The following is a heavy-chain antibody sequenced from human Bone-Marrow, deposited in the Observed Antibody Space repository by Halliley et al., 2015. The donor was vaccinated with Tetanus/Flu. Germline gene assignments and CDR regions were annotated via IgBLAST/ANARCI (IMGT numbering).Heavy chain of an antibody. J-gene: IGHJ4*02. Sequence: VSSISGSSNYRFYRDSVRGRFTISRDNPKNSLFLQMNNVRAEDTAVYYCVKENGITAALGPDYWGQGTLVIVSS. D-gene: IGHD1-7*01. CDR2: ISGSSNYR. V-gene: IGHV3-21*01. CDR3: VKENGITAALGPDY.